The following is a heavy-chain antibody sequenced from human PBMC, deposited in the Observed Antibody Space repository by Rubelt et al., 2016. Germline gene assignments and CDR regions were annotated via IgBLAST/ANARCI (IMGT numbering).Heavy chain of an antibody. V-gene: IGHV3-15*07. CDR1: GLTFNNAW. CDR2: IKSKTDGGTT. Sequence: EVQLVESGGGLVKPGGSLRLSCAASGLTFNNAWMNWVRQAPGKGLEWVGLIKSKTDGGTTDYAAPVKGRFTISRDDSRNTRYLQVKRLKTEDTAVYYCTTDLGYYDSSGFPYWGQGTLVTVSS. J-gene: IGHJ4*02. CDR3: TTDLGYYDSSGFPY. D-gene: IGHD3-22*01.